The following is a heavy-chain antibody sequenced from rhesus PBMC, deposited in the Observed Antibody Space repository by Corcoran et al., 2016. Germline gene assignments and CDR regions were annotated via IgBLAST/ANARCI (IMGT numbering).Heavy chain of an antibody. Sequence: QVTLKESGPALVKPTQTLTLTCTFSGFSLTTSGMGVGWLRQPPGKALEWLALIYWDDDKRYSTSLKTRLTISKDTSKNQVVLTMTNMDPVDTATYYCVRPGYSGDFDYWGQGVLVTVSS. CDR1: GFSLTTSGMG. CDR2: IYWDDDK. D-gene: IGHD5-42*01. J-gene: IGHJ4*01. CDR3: VRPGYSGDFDY. V-gene: IGHV2-174*01.